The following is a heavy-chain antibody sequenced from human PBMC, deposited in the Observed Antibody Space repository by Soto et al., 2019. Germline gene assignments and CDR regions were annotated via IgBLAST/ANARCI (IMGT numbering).Heavy chain of an antibody. Sequence: SETLSLTCAVYGRSFSGYYWSWIRQPPGKGLEWIGEINHSGSTNYNPSLKSRVTISVDTSKNQFSLKLSSVTAADTAVYYCARGVVVVAASSVNWFDPWGQGTLVTVSS. CDR2: INHSGST. J-gene: IGHJ5*02. D-gene: IGHD2-15*01. CDR3: ARGVVVVAASSVNWFDP. CDR1: GRSFSGYY. V-gene: IGHV4-34*01.